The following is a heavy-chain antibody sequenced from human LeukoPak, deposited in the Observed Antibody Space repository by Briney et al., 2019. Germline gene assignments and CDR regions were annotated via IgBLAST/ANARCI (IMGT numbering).Heavy chain of an antibody. CDR3: VRDRDYAFDF. V-gene: IGHV3-48*02. J-gene: IGHJ3*01. CDR1: EFTFSSYS. Sequence: GGSLRLSCAASEFTFSSYSMNWVRQAPGKGLEWISYSNTDGTISYADSVKGRFTISRDNAENSLYLQMNSLRDEDTAVYFCVRDRDYAFDFWGQGTMVTVSS. CDR2: SNTDGTI.